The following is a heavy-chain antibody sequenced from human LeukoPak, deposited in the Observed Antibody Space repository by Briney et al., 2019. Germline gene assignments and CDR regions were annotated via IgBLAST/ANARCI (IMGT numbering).Heavy chain of an antibody. J-gene: IGHJ4*02. CDR3: ARQGYDFWSGYYSY. D-gene: IGHD3-3*01. Sequence: SETLSLTCTVSGYSISSGYCWGWIRQPPGKGLEWIGSIYHSGSTYYNPSLKSRVTISVDTSKSQFSLKLSSVTAADTAVYYCARQGYDFWSGYYSYWGQGTLVTVSS. CDR1: GYSISSGYC. V-gene: IGHV4-38-2*02. CDR2: IYHSGST.